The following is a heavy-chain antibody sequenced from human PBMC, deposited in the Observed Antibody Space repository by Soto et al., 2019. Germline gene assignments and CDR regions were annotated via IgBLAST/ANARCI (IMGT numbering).Heavy chain of an antibody. D-gene: IGHD6-6*01. J-gene: IGHJ4*02. CDR3: ASPQGGSSSSHLGDY. CDR2: INHSGST. CDR1: GGSFSGYY. Sequence: SETLSLTCAVYGGSFSGYYWSWIRQPPGKGLEWIGEINHSGSTNYNPSLKSRVTISVDTSKNQFSLKLSSVTAADTAVYYCASPQGGSSSSHLGDYWGQGTLVTVSS. V-gene: IGHV4-34*01.